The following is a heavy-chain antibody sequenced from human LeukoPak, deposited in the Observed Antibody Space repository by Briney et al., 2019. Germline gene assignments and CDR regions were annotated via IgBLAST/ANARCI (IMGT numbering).Heavy chain of an antibody. CDR1: GFTFSSYN. CDR2: ISSSSSYI. Sequence: PGGSLRLSCAASGFTFSSYNMNWVRQAPGKGLEWVSSISSSSSYIYYADSVKGRSTISRDNAKNSLYLQMNSLRAEDTAVYYCARVPLRGSWYLTYWGQGTLVTVSS. V-gene: IGHV3-21*01. CDR3: ARVPLRGSWYLTY. J-gene: IGHJ4*02. D-gene: IGHD6-13*01.